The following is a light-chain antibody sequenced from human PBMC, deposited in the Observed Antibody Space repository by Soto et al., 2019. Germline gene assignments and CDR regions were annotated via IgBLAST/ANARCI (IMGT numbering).Light chain of an antibody. CDR1: QSLVHSDGDTY. J-gene: IGKJ3*01. CDR3: MQDTHWPFT. V-gene: IGKV2-30*02. CDR2: KVS. Sequence: VVMTQSPLSLPVTLGQPASISCRSSQSLVHSDGDTYLIWFQQRPGQSPRRLIYKVSNRDSGVPDRFSGSGSGTDFTLKISRVEAEDVGIYYCMQDTHWPFTFGPGTKVDIK.